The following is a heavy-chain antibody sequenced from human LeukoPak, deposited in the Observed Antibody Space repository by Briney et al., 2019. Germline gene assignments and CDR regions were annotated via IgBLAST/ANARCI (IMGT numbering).Heavy chain of an antibody. CDR2: ISGSGGST. D-gene: IGHD4-17*01. Sequence: GGSLRLSCAASGFTFSSYAMSWVRQAPGKGLEWVSAISGSGGSTYYADSVKGRFTISRDNSKNTLYLQMNSLRAEDTAVYYCARGRGTAVTSAANYWGQGTLVTVSS. CDR3: ARGRGTAVTSAANY. V-gene: IGHV3-23*01. CDR1: GFTFSSYA. J-gene: IGHJ4*02.